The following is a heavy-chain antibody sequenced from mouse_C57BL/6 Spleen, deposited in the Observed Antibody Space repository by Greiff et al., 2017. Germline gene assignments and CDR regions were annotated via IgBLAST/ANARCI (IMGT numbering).Heavy chain of an antibody. CDR2: ISYDGSN. J-gene: IGHJ2*01. CDR1: GYSITSGYY. Sequence: EVKLMESGPGLVKPSQSLSLTCPVSGYSITSGYYWNWIRPFPGNKLEWMGYISYDGSNNYNPSLNNRISLNRDTSKNQFFLKLNSLTTEDTATYYCARKSVYCDYWGQGTTLTGSS. V-gene: IGHV3-6*01. CDR3: ARKSVYCDY.